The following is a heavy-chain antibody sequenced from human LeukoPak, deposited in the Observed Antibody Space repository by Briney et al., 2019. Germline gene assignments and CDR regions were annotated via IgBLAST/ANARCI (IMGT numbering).Heavy chain of an antibody. V-gene: IGHV4-34*01. Sequence: SQTLSLTCAVYGGSFSGYYWSWIRQPPGKGLEWIGEINHSGSTNYNPSLKSRVTISVDTSKNQFSLKLSSVTAADTAVYYCARGPGGSYYFDYWGQGTLVTVSS. CDR1: GGSFSGYY. CDR3: ARGPGGSYYFDY. J-gene: IGHJ4*02. D-gene: IGHD1-26*01. CDR2: INHSGST.